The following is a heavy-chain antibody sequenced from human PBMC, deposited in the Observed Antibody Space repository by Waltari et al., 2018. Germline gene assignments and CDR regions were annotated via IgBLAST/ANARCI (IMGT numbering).Heavy chain of an antibody. Sequence: VQPVESGGGVVQHGGSLRLSCAASGFTFSGYAMQWVRQAPGRGLEWVAFIRHDGSDKYYTASVKGRFTITRDNSKNTLYLEMNSLRAEDTAIYYCAKDVATTTSPSDYWGQGTPVTVSS. CDR1: GFTFSGYA. CDR2: IRHDGSDK. D-gene: IGHD2-21*01. J-gene: IGHJ4*02. V-gene: IGHV3-30*02. CDR3: AKDVATTTSPSDY.